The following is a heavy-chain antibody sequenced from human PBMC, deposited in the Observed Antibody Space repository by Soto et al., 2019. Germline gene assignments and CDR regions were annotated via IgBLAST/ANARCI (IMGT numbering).Heavy chain of an antibody. V-gene: IGHV3-23*01. CDR1: GFTSTNYV. D-gene: IGHD1-26*01. J-gene: IGHJ6*02. Sequence: PGGSLRLSCAASGFTSTNYVMNWVRQAPGKGLEWVSSISGSGTTTYYADSVKGRFTISRDNSKNTLYLQMTSLRSDDTATYYCARDPDEVVGTDYHYYGMDVWDQGATVTVSS. CDR3: ARDPDEVVGTDYHYYGMDV. CDR2: ISGSGTTT.